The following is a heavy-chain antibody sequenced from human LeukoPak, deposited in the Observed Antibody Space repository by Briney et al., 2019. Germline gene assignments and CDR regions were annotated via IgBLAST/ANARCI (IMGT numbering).Heavy chain of an antibody. V-gene: IGHV3-48*04. CDR1: GFTIRSYW. J-gene: IGHJ4*02. D-gene: IGHD1-1*01. CDR3: ARGRRYFDY. Sequence: GGSLRLSCMASGFTIRSYWMSWVRQAPGKGLEWVSYISSSGSTIYYADSVKGRFTISRDNAKNSLYLQMNSLRAEDTAVYYCARGRRYFDYWGQGTLVTVSS. CDR2: ISSSGSTI.